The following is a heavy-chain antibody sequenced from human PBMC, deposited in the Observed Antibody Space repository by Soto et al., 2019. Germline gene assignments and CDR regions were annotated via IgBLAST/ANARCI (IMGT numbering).Heavy chain of an antibody. J-gene: IGHJ4*02. Sequence: QVQLVQSGAEVKKPGSSVKVSCKASGGTFSSYAISWVRQARGQGLEWMGGIIPIFGTANYAQKFQGRVTITADESTSTAYMELSSLRSEDTAVYYCAREGGESSGYYYPYYFDYWGQGTLVTVSS. D-gene: IGHD3-22*01. CDR3: AREGGESSGYYYPYYFDY. V-gene: IGHV1-69*01. CDR1: GGTFSSYA. CDR2: IIPIFGTA.